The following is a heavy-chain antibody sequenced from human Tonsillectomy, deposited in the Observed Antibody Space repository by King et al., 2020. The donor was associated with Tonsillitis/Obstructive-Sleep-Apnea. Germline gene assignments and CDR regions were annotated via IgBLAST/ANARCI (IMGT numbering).Heavy chain of an antibody. CDR2: INPSGGST. CDR3: ARGIGDDFWSGYPMSFDY. D-gene: IGHD3-3*01. CDR1: GYTFTSYY. Sequence: QLVQSGAEVKKPGASVKVSCKASGYTFTSYYMHWVRQAPGQGLEWMGIINPSGGSTSYVQKFQGRVTMTRDTSTSTVYMELSSLRSEDTAVYSCARGIGDDFWSGYPMSFDYWGQGTLVTVSS. V-gene: IGHV1-46*01. J-gene: IGHJ4*02.